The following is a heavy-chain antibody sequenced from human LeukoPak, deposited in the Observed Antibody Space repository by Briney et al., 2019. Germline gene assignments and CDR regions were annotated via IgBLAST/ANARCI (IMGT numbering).Heavy chain of an antibody. J-gene: IGHJ3*02. V-gene: IGHV1-2*02. CDR1: GYTFTGYY. D-gene: IGHD3-22*01. CDR3: ARGFRYDSSGANAFDI. Sequence: GASVKVSCKASGYTFTGYYMHWVRQAPGQGLEWMGWINPNSGGTNYAQKFQGRVTMTRDTSISTAYMELSRLRSDDTAVYYCARGFRYDSSGANAFDIWGQGTMVTVSS. CDR2: INPNSGGT.